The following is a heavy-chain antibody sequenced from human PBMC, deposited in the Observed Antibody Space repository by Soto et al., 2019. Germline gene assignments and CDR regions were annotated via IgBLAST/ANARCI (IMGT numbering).Heavy chain of an antibody. CDR1: GFTFSSYW. CDR3: AVAVAGPTAIGY. CDR2: INSDGSST. Sequence: EVQLVESGGGLVQPGGSRRLSCAASGFTFSSYWMHWVRQAPGKVLVWVSRINSDGSSTSYADSVKGRFTISRDTAKNTLYLQMNSLRAEDTAVYYCAVAVAGPTAIGYWGQGTLVTVSS. V-gene: IGHV3-74*01. J-gene: IGHJ4*02. D-gene: IGHD6-19*01.